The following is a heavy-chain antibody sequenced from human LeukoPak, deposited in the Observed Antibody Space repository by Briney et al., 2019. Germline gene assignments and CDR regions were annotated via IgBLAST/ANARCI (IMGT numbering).Heavy chain of an antibody. D-gene: IGHD2-2*02. CDR3: ARDRVQEVPAAIVGLNYYYYYMDV. Sequence: AASVKVSCKASGYTFTSYGISWVRQAPGQGLEWMGWISAYNGNTNYAQKLQGRVTMTTDTSTSTAYMELRSLRSDDTAVYYCARDRVQEVPAAIVGLNYYYYYMDVWGKGTTVTVSS. V-gene: IGHV1-18*01. CDR1: GYTFTSYG. J-gene: IGHJ6*03. CDR2: ISAYNGNT.